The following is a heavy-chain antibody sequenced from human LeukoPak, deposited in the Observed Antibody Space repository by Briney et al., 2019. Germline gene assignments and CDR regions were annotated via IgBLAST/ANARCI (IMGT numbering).Heavy chain of an antibody. CDR1: KFTFSHYG. CDR2: VFNDGSNQ. CDR3: AKDAERGFDYSNSLQK. D-gene: IGHD4-11*01. Sequence: GGSLRLSCAASKFTFSHYGMHWVRQAPGKGLEWVAVVFNDGSNQYYADSVKGRFTVSRDNSQNMLYLQTNSLRPEDTAAYYCAKDAERGFDYSNSLQKWGQGTLVTVSS. J-gene: IGHJ4*02. V-gene: IGHV3-33*03.